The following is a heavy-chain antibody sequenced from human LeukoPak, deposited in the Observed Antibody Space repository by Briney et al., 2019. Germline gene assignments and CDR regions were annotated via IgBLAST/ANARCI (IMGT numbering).Heavy chain of an antibody. CDR2: MNPNTGNT. V-gene: IGHV1-8*01. CDR3: ARLSQTPDYYGGGGYYFLGY. D-gene: IGHD3-22*01. Sequence: ASVKVSCKASRYTFTSYDINWVRQAPGQGLEWMGWMNPNTGNTGYAQKFQGRVTMTRDTSINTAYLELRSLRSDDTAIYYCARLSQTPDYYGGGGYYFLGYWGQGTLVTVSS. J-gene: IGHJ4*02. CDR1: RYTFTSYD.